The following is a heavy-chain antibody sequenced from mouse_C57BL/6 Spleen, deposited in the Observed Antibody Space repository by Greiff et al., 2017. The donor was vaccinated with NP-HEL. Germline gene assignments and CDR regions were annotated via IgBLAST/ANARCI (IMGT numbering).Heavy chain of an antibody. J-gene: IGHJ4*01. Sequence: VQRVESGAELVKPGASVKISCKASGYAFSSYWMNWVKQRPGQGLEWIGQIYPGDGDTNYNGKFKGKATLTADKSSSTAYMQLSSLTSEDSAVYFCAREVLLRQYAMDYWGQGTSVTVSS. V-gene: IGHV1-80*01. CDR2: IYPGDGDT. CDR3: AREVLLRQYAMDY. CDR1: GYAFSSYW. D-gene: IGHD1-1*01.